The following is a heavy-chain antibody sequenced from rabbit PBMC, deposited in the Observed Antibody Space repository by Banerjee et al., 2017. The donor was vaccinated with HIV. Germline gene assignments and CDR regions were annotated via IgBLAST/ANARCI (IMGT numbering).Heavy chain of an antibody. Sequence: QQQLEESGGGLVQPEGSLTLTCKASGIDFSRYYYMCWVRQAPGKGLEWIGCIGAGSSGTTYYASWAKGRFTISRTSSTTVTLQMTSLTGADTATYFCARDLAAVTGWNFGLWGPGTLVTVS. CDR3: ARDLAAVTGWNFGL. CDR1: GIDFSRYYY. CDR2: IGAGSSGTT. V-gene: IGHV1S45*01. D-gene: IGHD7-1*01. J-gene: IGHJ6*01.